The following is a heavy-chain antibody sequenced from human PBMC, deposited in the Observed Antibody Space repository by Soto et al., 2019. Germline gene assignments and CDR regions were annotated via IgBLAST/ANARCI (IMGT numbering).Heavy chain of an antibody. Sequence: SETLSLTCTVSGGSISSYYWSWIRQPPGKGLEWIGYIYYSGSTNYNPSLKSRVTISVDTSKNQFSLKLSSVKTEDTAVYYCVTDRRDYGDVHFDYWGQGTLVTVSS. D-gene: IGHD4-17*01. V-gene: IGHV4-59*12. J-gene: IGHJ4*02. CDR1: GGSISSYY. CDR2: IYYSGST. CDR3: VTDRRDYGDVHFDY.